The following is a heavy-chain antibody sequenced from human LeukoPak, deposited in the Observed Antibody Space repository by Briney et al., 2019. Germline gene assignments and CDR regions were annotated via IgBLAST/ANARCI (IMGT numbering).Heavy chain of an antibody. J-gene: IGHJ5*02. CDR2: IYYSGST. Sequence: SETLSLTCTVSSGSISSNNYYWGWIRQPPGKGLQWIGNIYYSGSTNYNPSLKSRVTMSVDTSKNQFSLKLSSVTAADTAVYYCARGGSGWYPSGFDPWGQGTLVTVSS. CDR1: SGSISSNNYY. V-gene: IGHV4-39*07. CDR3: ARGGSGWYPSGFDP. D-gene: IGHD6-19*01.